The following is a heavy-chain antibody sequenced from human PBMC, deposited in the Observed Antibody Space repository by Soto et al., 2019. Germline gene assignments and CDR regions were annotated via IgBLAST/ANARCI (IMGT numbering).Heavy chain of an antibody. CDR2: ISSSSSYI. D-gene: IGHD3-22*01. J-gene: IGHJ3*02. Sequence: NPGGSLRLSCAASGFTLSSFNMNWVRQAPGKGLEWVSSISSSSSYIYYADSVKGRFTISRDNAKNSLYLQMNSLRAEDTALYHCARLLTVNYDSSGYSAFDIWGQGTMVTVSS. CDR3: ARLLTVNYDSSGYSAFDI. V-gene: IGHV3-21*01. CDR1: GFTLSSFN.